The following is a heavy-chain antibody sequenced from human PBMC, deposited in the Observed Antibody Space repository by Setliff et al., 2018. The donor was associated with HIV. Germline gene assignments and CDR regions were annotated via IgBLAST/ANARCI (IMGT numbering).Heavy chain of an antibody. CDR3: ARTLRAAAMGYSDY. V-gene: IGHV4-38-2*01. CDR2: IYHSGST. Sequence: PSETLSLTCAVSGYSISSGYYWGWIRQPPGKGLEWIGSIYHSGSTYNNPSLKSRVTISVDTSKNQFSLKLTSVTAADTAVYYCARTLRAAAMGYSDYWGQGTLVTVSS. CDR1: GYSISSGYY. J-gene: IGHJ4*02. D-gene: IGHD5-18*01.